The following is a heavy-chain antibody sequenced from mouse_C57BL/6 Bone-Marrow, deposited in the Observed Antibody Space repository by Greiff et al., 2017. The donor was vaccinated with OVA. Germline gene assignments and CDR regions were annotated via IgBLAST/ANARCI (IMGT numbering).Heavy chain of an antibody. CDR2: ISSGSSTI. Sequence: EVKLMESGGGLVKPGGSLKLSCAASGFTFSDYGMHWVRQAPEKGLEWVAYISSGSSTIYYADTVKGRFPISRDNAKNTLFLQMTSLRSEDTAMYYCARAGWLLLWFAYWGQGTLVTVSA. J-gene: IGHJ3*01. CDR1: GFTFSDYG. D-gene: IGHD2-3*01. CDR3: ARAGWLLLWFAY. V-gene: IGHV5-17*01.